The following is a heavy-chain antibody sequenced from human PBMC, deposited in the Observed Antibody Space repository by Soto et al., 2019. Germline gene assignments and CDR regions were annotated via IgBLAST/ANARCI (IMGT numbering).Heavy chain of an antibody. CDR2: IWYDGSNK. Sequence: GGSLRLSCAASGFTFSSYGMHWVRQAPGKGLEWVAVIWYDGSNKYYADSVKGRFTIPRDNSKNTLYLQMNSLRAEDTAVYYCARDLGPSALDYWGQGTLVTVSS. CDR1: GFTFSSYG. CDR3: ARDLGPSALDY. J-gene: IGHJ4*02. V-gene: IGHV3-33*01.